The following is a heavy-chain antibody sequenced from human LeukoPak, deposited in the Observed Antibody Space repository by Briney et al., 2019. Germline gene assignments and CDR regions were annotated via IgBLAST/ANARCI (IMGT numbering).Heavy chain of an antibody. Sequence: SETLSLTCAVYGGSFSGYYWSWIRQPPGKGLEWIGEINHSGSTNYNPSLKSRVTISVDTSKNQFSLKLSSVTAAETAVYYCARESVSYSSSWYFDYWGQGALVTVSS. V-gene: IGHV4-34*01. CDR2: INHSGST. D-gene: IGHD6-13*01. J-gene: IGHJ4*02. CDR3: ARESVSYSSSWYFDY. CDR1: GGSFSGYY.